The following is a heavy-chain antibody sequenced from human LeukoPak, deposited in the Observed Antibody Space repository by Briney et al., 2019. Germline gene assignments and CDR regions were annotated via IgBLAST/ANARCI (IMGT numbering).Heavy chain of an antibody. CDR3: ARHADIVVVPAAIGVLSAFDI. CDR2: IYYSGST. D-gene: IGHD2-2*02. J-gene: IGHJ3*02. Sequence: SETLSLTCTVSGGSISSSSYYWGWIRQPPGKGLEWIGSIYYSGSTYYNPSLKSRVTISVDTSKNQFSLKLSSVTAADTAVYYCARHADIVVVPAAIGVLSAFDIWGQGTMVTVSS. V-gene: IGHV4-39*01. CDR1: GGSISSSSYY.